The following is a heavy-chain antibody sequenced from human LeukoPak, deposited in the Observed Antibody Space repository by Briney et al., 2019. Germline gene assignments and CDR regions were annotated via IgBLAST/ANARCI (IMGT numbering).Heavy chain of an antibody. D-gene: IGHD3-3*01. J-gene: IGHJ4*02. CDR1: GFTFSSYG. V-gene: IGHV3-30*02. CDR3: AKNPGDLYDFWSGPRDSYYFDY. CDR2: IRYDGSNK. Sequence: GGSLRLSCAASGFTFSSYGMHWVRQAPGKGLEWVAFIRYDGSNKYYADSVKGRFTISRDNSKNTLYLQMNSLRAEDTAVYDCAKNPGDLYDFWSGPRDSYYFDYWGQGTLVTVSS.